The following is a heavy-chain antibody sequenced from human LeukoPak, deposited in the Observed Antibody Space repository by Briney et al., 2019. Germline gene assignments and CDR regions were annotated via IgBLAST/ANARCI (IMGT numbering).Heavy chain of an antibody. J-gene: IGHJ4*02. D-gene: IGHD3-9*01. CDR2: INHGGST. CDR1: GGSFSGYY. V-gene: IGHV4-34*01. Sequence: SETLSLTCAAYGGSFSGYYWSWIRQPPGKGLEWIGEINHGGSTNYNPSLKSRLTISVDTSKNQFSLKLSSVTAADTAVYYCAREGVYYDILAAYYRPYYFDFWGQGTLVTVYS. CDR3: AREGVYYDILAAYYRPYYFDF.